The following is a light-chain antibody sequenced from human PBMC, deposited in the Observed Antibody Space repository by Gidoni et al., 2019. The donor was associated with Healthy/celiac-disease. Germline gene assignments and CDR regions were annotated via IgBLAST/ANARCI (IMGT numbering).Light chain of an antibody. Sequence: IVMIQTPLSLSVTPGQPASTSCKSSQSPLHSDRRTYLYWYLQKPGQSPQLLICEVSSRFSGVPDRYRGSVSEKDFTLKISRVEAEDVGVYYCMQGKHLPRTFGQGTKVEIK. V-gene: IGKV2-29*02. CDR1: QSPLHSDRRTY. CDR2: EVS. CDR3: MQGKHLPRT. J-gene: IGKJ1*01.